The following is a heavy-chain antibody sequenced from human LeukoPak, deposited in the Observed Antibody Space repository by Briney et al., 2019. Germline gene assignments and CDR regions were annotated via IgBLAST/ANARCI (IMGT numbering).Heavy chain of an antibody. CDR3: ARWGGDYGLDY. Sequence: PSETLSLTCTVSGGSISSYYWSWIRQPPGKGLEWIGYIYYSGSTNYNPPLKSRVTISVDTSKNQFSLKLSSVTAADTAVYYCARWGGDYGLDYWGQGTLVTVSS. V-gene: IGHV4-59*08. CDR2: IYYSGST. D-gene: IGHD2-21*02. J-gene: IGHJ4*02. CDR1: GGSISSYY.